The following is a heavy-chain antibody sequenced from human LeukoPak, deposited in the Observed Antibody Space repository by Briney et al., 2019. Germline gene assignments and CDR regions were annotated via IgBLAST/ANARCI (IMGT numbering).Heavy chain of an antibody. Sequence: SQTLSLTCTVSGGSISSGGYYWSWIRQHPGKGLEWIGYIYYSGSTYYNPSLKSRVTISVDTSKNQFSLKLSSVTAADTAVYYCARVTMVRGVSNSYYYYGMDVWGQGTTVTVSS. J-gene: IGHJ6*02. V-gene: IGHV4-31*03. D-gene: IGHD3-10*01. CDR3: ARVTMVRGVSNSYYYYGMDV. CDR2: IYYSGST. CDR1: GGSISSGGYY.